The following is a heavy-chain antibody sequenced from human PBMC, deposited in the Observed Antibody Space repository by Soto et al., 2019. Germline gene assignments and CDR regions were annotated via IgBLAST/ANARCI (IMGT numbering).Heavy chain of an antibody. Sequence: QVQLVQSGAEVKKPGASVKVSCKASGYNFNSYTISWVRQAPGQGLEWMGRISAYNGNTNYAQKRQGRATMTTDTSTSTAYMELRSLRSDDTAVYHCARVVGALGHWFDPWGQGTLVTVSS. CDR3: ARVVGALGHWFDP. CDR1: GYNFNSYT. J-gene: IGHJ5*02. V-gene: IGHV1-18*01. CDR2: ISAYNGNT. D-gene: IGHD1-26*01.